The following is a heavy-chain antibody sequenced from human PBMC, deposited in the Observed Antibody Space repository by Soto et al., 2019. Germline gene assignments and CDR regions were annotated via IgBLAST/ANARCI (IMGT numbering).Heavy chain of an antibody. CDR2: IYHSGST. CDR1: GGSISSSNW. CDR3: AKSSGGIFGVVISYYYYYGMDV. J-gene: IGHJ6*02. D-gene: IGHD3-3*01. V-gene: IGHV4-4*02. Sequence: TSETLSLTCAVSGGSISSSNWWSWVRQPPGKGLEWIGEIYHSGSTNYNPSLKSRVTISVDKSKNQFSLKLSSVTAADTAVYYCAKSSGGIFGVVISYYYYYGMDVWGQGTTVTVSS.